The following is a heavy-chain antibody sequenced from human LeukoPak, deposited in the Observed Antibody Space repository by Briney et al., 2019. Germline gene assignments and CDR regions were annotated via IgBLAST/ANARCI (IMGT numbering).Heavy chain of an antibody. D-gene: IGHD6-6*01. J-gene: IGHJ4*02. CDR2: IYYSGST. V-gene: IGHV4-59*01. CDR3: ARGGIAAPTYYFDY. CDR1: GGSISSYY. Sequence: TASETLSLTCTVSGGSISSYYWSWIRQPPGKGLEWIGYIYYSGSTNYNPSLKSRVTISVDTSKNQFSLKLSSVTAADTAVYYCARGGIAAPTYYFDYWGQGTLVTVSS.